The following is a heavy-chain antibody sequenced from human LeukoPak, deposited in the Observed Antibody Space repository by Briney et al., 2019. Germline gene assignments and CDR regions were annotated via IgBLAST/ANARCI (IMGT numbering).Heavy chain of an antibody. CDR1: GYTFTGYY. CDR2: INPNSGGT. V-gene: IGHV1-2*02. J-gene: IGHJ4*02. CDR3: ARIGDDSSGYPTL. Sequence: ASVKVSCKASGYTFTGYYMHWVRQAPGQGLEWMGWINPNSGGTNYAQKFLGRVTMTRNTSISTAYMELSRLRSDDTAVYYCARIGDDSSGYPTLWGQGTLVTVSS. D-gene: IGHD3-22*01.